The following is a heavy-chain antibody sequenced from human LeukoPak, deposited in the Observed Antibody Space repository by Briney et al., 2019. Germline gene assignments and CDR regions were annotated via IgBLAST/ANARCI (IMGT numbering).Heavy chain of an antibody. Sequence: ASVKVSCKASGYTFTSYGISWVRQAPGQGLEWMGWISAYNGNTNYAQKFQGRVTMTRNTSISTAYMELSSLRSEDTAVYYCARADYGDWYYFDYWGQGTLVTVSS. CDR2: ISAYNGNT. CDR3: ARADYGDWYYFDY. D-gene: IGHD4-17*01. CDR1: GYTFTSYG. J-gene: IGHJ4*02. V-gene: IGHV1-18*01.